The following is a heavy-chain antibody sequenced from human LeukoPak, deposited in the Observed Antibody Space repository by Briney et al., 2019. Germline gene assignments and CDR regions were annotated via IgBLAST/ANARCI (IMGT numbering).Heavy chain of an antibody. D-gene: IGHD3-3*01. V-gene: IGHV1-2*06. CDR3: ARDLVGGIWSAGF. J-gene: IGHJ4*02. CDR1: GYTFTDYY. CDR2: ITPNTGDT. Sequence: ATVKISCKVSGYTFTDYYMHWVRQAPGQGLEWMGRITPNTGDTIYAQRFQGRATMTRDTSISAAYMELSSLRSDDTAIYYCARDLVGGIWSAGFWGQGTLVTVSS.